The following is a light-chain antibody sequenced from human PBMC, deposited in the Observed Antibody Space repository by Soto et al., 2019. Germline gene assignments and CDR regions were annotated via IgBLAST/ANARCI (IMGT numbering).Light chain of an antibody. V-gene: IGKV3-20*01. CDR2: GAS. CDR3: QQYGNSPQT. J-gene: IGKJ1*01. Sequence: DSVLTHSPSTLSLSRGERATLSCRTSQRRSNKPYLAWYKKKPGQDPRLLIYGASSRATGIPNRLSGSGSGTDFTLTISRLQPEDVAVYYCQQYGNSPQTFGQGTKVEIK. CDR1: QRRSNKPY.